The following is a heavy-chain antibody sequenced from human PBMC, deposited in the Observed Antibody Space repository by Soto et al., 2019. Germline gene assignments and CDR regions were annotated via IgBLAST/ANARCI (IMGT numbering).Heavy chain of an antibody. CDR3: ARDAYYYYGSGSYTDY. CDR1: GFTFSSYW. J-gene: IGHJ4*02. CDR2: IKQDGSEK. Sequence: EVQLVESGGGLVQPGGSLRLSCAASGFTFSSYWMSWVRQAPGKGLEWVANIKQDGSEKYYVVSVKGRFTISRDNAKNSLYLQMNSLRAEDTAVYYCARDAYYYYGSGSYTDYWGQGTLVTVSS. D-gene: IGHD3-10*01. V-gene: IGHV3-7*01.